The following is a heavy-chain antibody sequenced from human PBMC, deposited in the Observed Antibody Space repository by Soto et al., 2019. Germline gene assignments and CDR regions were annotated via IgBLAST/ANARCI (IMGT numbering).Heavy chain of an antibody. CDR3: ARDITGTTGPWFDP. Sequence: SVKVSFKASRGSFSSYAISWVRQAPGQGLEWMGGIIPIFGTANYAQKFQGRVTITADKSTSTAYMELSSLRSEDTAVYYCARDITGTTGPWFDPWGQGTLVTVS. D-gene: IGHD1-7*01. J-gene: IGHJ5*02. V-gene: IGHV1-69*06. CDR2: IIPIFGTA. CDR1: RGSFSSYA.